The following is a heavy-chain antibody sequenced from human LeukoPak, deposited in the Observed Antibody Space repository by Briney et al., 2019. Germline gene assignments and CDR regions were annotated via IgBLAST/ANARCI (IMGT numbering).Heavy chain of an antibody. CDR3: AALYSNCYYIDV. D-gene: IGHD4-11*01. Sequence: PSETLFLTCTASGGPISSYNWSLIQQPPGKGQEWIGYIYYSGSTNYNASLKSRFTMSIDKSTNQFSLQLNSVTAAYTALYYRAALYSNCYYIDVCGKGTTVTVSS. V-gene: IGHV4-59*01. CDR2: IYYSGST. CDR1: GGPISSYN. J-gene: IGHJ6*03.